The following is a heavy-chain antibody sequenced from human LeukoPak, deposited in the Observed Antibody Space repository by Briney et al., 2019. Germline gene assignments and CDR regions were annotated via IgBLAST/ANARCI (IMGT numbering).Heavy chain of an antibody. V-gene: IGHV3-23*01. D-gene: IGHD2-2*01. J-gene: IGHJ4*02. CDR2: ISASGTNT. CDR3: AKGFSSSSCHGGYFDD. Sequence: GGSLRLSCAASGLTFNSYAMSWVRQAPGKGLEWVSAISASGTNTYYADSVKGRFTISRDNSKNTLYLQLNSLRADDTTVYYFAKGFSSSSCHGGYFDDWGQGTLLTVPS. CDR1: GLTFNSYA.